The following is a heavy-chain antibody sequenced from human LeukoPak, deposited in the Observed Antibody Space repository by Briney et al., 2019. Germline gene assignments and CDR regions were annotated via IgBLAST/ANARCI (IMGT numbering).Heavy chain of an antibody. Sequence: GGSLRLSCVASGFTFSSYAMRWVRRAPGKGLEWVASISDSGGSTYYVDSVRGRFTISRDNSKNTLYLQMNSLRAEDTAIYSCARDTRGSGNYGWFDPWGQGTLVTVSS. D-gene: IGHD3-10*01. V-gene: IGHV3-23*01. CDR1: GFTFSSYA. CDR3: ARDTRGSGNYGWFDP. CDR2: ISDSGGST. J-gene: IGHJ5*02.